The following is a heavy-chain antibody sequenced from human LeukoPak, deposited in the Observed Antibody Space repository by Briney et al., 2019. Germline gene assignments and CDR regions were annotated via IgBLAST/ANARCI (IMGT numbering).Heavy chain of an antibody. D-gene: IGHD3-3*01. CDR2: IYYSGST. CDR1: GGSISSGDYY. V-gene: IGHV4-30-4*01. Sequence: PSQTLSLTCTVSGGSISSGDYYWSWIRQPSGKGLEWIGYIYYSGSTYYNPSLKSRVTISVDTSKNQFSLKLSSVTAADTAVYYCARVPFWSGYPGYYYGMDVWGQGTTVTVSS. J-gene: IGHJ6*02. CDR3: ARVPFWSGYPGYYYGMDV.